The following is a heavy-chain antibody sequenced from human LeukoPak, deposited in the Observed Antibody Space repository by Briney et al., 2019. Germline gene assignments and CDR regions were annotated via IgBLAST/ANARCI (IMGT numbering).Heavy chain of an antibody. V-gene: IGHV3-21*01. CDR1: GFTFSSYS. CDR3: ARDGGGGEYYDILTGYYTVDY. Sequence: GGSLRLSCAASGFTFSSYSMNWVRQAPGKGLEWVSSISSSSSYIYYADSVKGRFTISRDNAKNSLYLQMNSLRAEDTAVYYCARDGGGGEYYDILTGYYTVDYWGQGTLVTVSS. D-gene: IGHD3-9*01. J-gene: IGHJ4*02. CDR2: ISSSSSYI.